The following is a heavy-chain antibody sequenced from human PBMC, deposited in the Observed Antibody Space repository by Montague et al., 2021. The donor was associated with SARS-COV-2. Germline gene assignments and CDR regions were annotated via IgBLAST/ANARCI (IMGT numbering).Heavy chain of an antibody. CDR3: ARDPHYDILTGYYSY. CDR2: ISSSSSYI. D-gene: IGHD3-9*01. CDR1: GFTFSSYS. J-gene: IGHJ4*02. Sequence: SLRLSCAASGFTFSSYSVNWVRQAPGKGLEWVSSISSSSSYIYYADSVKGRFTISRDNAKNSLYLQMNSLRAEDTAVYYCARDPHYDILTGYYSYWGQGTLVTVSS. V-gene: IGHV3-21*01.